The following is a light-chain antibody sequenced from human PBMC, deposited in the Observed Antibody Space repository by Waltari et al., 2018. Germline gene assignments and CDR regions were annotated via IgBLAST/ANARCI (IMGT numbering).Light chain of an antibody. Sequence: SYELTPVLSVSVALGQTARITCGGNNIGSNNVHWYQQKPGQAPVLVIYRDSNRPSGIPERFSGSNSGNTATLTISRAQAGDEADYYCQVWDSSYVVFGGGTKLTVL. V-gene: IGLV3-9*01. CDR1: NIGSNN. J-gene: IGLJ2*01. CDR3: QVWDSSYVV. CDR2: RDS.